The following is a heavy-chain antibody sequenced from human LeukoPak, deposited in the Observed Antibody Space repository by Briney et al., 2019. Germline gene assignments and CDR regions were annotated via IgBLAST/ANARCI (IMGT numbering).Heavy chain of an antibody. CDR2: IYYSGST. V-gene: IGHV4-59*08. Sequence: SETLSLTCTVSGGSISSYYWSWIRQPPGKGLEWIGYIYYSGSTNHNPSLKSRVTISVDTSKNQFSLKLSSVTAADTAVYYCARHTIAVAAADYWGQGTLVTVSS. J-gene: IGHJ4*02. CDR1: GGSISSYY. D-gene: IGHD6-19*01. CDR3: ARHTIAVAAADY.